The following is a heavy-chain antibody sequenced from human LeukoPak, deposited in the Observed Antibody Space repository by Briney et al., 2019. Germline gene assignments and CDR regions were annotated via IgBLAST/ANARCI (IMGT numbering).Heavy chain of an antibody. CDR3: ARGPTRDDVFDI. CDR2: IYYSGST. CDR1: GGSISRTIYY. Sequence: SETLSLTCTVSGGSISRTIYYWGWIRQPPGKGLEWIGSIYYSGSTNYNPSLKSRVTISVDTSKNQFSLKLSSVTAADTAVYYCARGPTRDDVFDIWGQGTMVTVSS. V-gene: IGHV4-39*07. J-gene: IGHJ3*02.